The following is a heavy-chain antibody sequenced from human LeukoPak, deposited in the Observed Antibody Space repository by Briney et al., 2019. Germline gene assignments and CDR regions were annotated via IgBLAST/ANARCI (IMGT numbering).Heavy chain of an antibody. Sequence: ETLSLTCGVSGTSFSSYYWSWIRQTPGKGLEWIGEVNHSGYTNMNPSLKSRVTISVDASKNQFSLRMNTVTAADTAVYFCARMTTGHDYWGQGTLVTVSS. CDR2: VNHSGYT. V-gene: IGHV4-34*01. CDR1: GTSFSSYY. CDR3: ARMTTGHDY. J-gene: IGHJ4*02. D-gene: IGHD4-17*01.